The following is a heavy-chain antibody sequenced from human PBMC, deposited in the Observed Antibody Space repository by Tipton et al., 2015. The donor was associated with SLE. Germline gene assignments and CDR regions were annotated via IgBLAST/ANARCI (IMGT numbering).Heavy chain of an antibody. CDR1: GFTFSSFG. CDR2: LRHDGSK. D-gene: IGHD1-14*01. V-gene: IGHV3-30*02. Sequence: SGFTFSSFGMHWVRQAPGKGLEWVAFLRHDGSKYYTDSVKGRFTISRDNSKNTLYLQMNSLRAEDTAVYHCAKDDTRSRTPFDCWGQGTLVTGSS. J-gene: IGHJ4*02. CDR3: AKDDTRSRTPFDC.